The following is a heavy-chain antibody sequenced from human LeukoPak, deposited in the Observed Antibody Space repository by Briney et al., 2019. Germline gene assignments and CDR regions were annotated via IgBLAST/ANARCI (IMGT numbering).Heavy chain of an antibody. CDR3: AKEIAVVSDSSGYYYGLGFYYYYYGMDV. CDR2: ISGSGGST. Sequence: PGGSLRLSCAVSGFTFGNYGMHWVRQAPGKGLEWVSAISGSGGSTYYADSVKGRFTISRDNSKNTLYLQMNSLRAEDTAVYYCAKEIAVVSDSSGYYYGLGFYYYYYGMDVWGQGTTVTVSS. V-gene: IGHV3-23*01. J-gene: IGHJ6*02. D-gene: IGHD3-22*01. CDR1: GFTFGNYG.